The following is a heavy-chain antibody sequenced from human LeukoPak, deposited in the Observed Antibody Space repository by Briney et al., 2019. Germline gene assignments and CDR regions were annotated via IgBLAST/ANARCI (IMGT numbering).Heavy chain of an antibody. D-gene: IGHD3-22*01. CDR3: AKGRYESSGFNWAA. J-gene: IGHJ4*02. V-gene: IGHV3-23*01. Sequence: GGSLRLSCAASGFTFKNYAMSWVRQAPGEGLEWVSAISGSGDSTYYADSVKGRFTISRDNSMNTLYLQMNSLRAEDTAVYYCAKGRYESSGFNWAAWGQGTLVTVSS. CDR2: ISGSGDST. CDR1: GFTFKNYA.